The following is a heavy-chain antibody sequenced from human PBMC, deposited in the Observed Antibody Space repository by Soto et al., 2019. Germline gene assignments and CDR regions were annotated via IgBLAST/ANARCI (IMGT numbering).Heavy chain of an antibody. J-gene: IGHJ5*02. Sequence: GGSLRLSCAASGFTFSSYVMNWVRQAPGKGLEWVSTVSGSGGTTYYADSVKGRFTINPDTSKNQFSLQLHSVTPEDTAVYYCARGSYTSTSSWGQGTLVTVSS. V-gene: IGHV3-23*01. CDR2: VSGSGGTT. D-gene: IGHD3-16*01. CDR3: ARGSYTSTSS. CDR1: GFTFSSYV.